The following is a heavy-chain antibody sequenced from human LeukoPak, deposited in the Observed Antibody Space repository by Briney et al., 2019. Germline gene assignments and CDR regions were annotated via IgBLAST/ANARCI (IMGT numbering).Heavy chain of an antibody. V-gene: IGHV4-30-4*01. CDR2: IYYSGST. Sequence: SQTLSLTCTVSGGTISSGDYYWSWIRQPPGKGLEWIGYIYYSGSTYYNPSLKSRVPISVDTSKNQFSLKLSSVTAADTAVYYCARAKWVRGVTVDPWGQGTLVTVSS. J-gene: IGHJ5*02. CDR1: GGTISSGDYY. D-gene: IGHD3-10*01. CDR3: ARAKWVRGVTVDP.